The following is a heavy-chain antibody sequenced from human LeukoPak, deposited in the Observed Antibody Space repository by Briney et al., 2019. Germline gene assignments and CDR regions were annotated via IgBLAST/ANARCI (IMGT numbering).Heavy chain of an antibody. J-gene: IGHJ4*02. D-gene: IGHD3-22*01. Sequence: ASVKVSCKASGYTFTSYYMHWVRQAPGRGLEWMGRINPNSGGTNYAQKFQGRVTMTRDTSISTAYMELSRLRSDDTAVYYCARVRYYYDSSGYQVYFDYWGQGTLVTVSS. CDR3: ARVRYYYDSSGYQVYFDY. CDR1: GYTFTSYY. V-gene: IGHV1-2*06. CDR2: INPNSGGT.